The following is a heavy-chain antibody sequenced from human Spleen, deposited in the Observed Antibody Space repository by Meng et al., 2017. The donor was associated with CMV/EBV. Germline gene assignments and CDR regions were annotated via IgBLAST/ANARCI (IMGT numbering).Heavy chain of an antibody. Sequence: GGSLRLSCAASGFTFSSYGMHWVRQAPGKGLEWVAFIRYDGSNKYYADSVKGQFTISRDNSKNTLYLQMNSLRAEDTAVYYCAKDQQDIVVVPAAISLYYYGMDVWGQGTTVTVSS. V-gene: IGHV3-30*02. CDR2: IRYDGSNK. J-gene: IGHJ6*02. CDR1: GFTFSSYG. D-gene: IGHD2-2*01. CDR3: AKDQQDIVVVPAAISLYYYGMDV.